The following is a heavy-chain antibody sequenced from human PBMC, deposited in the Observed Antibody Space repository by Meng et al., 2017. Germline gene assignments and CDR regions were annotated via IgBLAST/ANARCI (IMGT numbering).Heavy chain of an antibody. CDR3: ARTPEYSSSSFIHYYYYYGMDV. J-gene: IGHJ6*02. CDR1: GYSFTSYW. CDR2: IIPIFGTA. D-gene: IGHD6-6*01. V-gene: IGHV1-69*05. Sequence: KISCKGSGYSFTSYWIGWVRQMPGKGLEWMGGIIPIFGTANYAQKFQGRVTITTDESTSTAYMELSSLRSEDTAVYYCARTPEYSSSSFIHYYYYYGMDVRGQGTTVTVSS.